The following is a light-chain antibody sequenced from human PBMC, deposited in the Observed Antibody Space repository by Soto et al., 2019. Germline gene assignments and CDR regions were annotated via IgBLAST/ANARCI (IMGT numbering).Light chain of an antibody. CDR2: AIS. CDR3: QQSYSTPYT. CDR1: QSITNY. J-gene: IGKJ2*01. V-gene: IGKV1-39*01. Sequence: DIRMTQSPSSLSASVGDRVTITCRASQSITNYLNWYQQKPVKAPKLLMYAISTLQSGVPSRFGGSGSGTEFTFTISSLQPDDFATYYCQQSYSTPYTFGQGTKVDIK.